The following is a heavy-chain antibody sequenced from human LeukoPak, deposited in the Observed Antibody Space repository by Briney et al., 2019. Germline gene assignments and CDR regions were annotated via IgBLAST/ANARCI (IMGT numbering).Heavy chain of an antibody. CDR3: ARDGRLVGASY. CDR1: GFTVSLNY. CDR2: IYRGGDT. V-gene: IGHV3-66*01. J-gene: IGHJ4*02. Sequence: GGSLRLSCAASGFTVSLNYMSWVRQAPGKGLEWVSVIYRGGDTFYADSVKGRFTISRDDSQNTLFLQMNSLRVEDTAVYYCARDGRLVGASYWGQGTLVTVSS. D-gene: IGHD1-26*01.